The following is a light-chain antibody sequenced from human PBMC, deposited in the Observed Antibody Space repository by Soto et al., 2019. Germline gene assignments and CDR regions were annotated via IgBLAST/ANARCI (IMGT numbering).Light chain of an antibody. CDR1: SSDVGGYTF. J-gene: IGLJ1*01. CDR2: EVS. CDR3: SSYTSNNTPV. Sequence: QSVLTQPASVSGSPGQSITISCTGTSSDVGGYTFVSWYQHHPGKAPKLMIYEVSDRPSGVSNRFSGSKSGNTASLTISGLQAEDEADYYCSSYTSNNTPVFGTGTKVTVL. V-gene: IGLV2-14*01.